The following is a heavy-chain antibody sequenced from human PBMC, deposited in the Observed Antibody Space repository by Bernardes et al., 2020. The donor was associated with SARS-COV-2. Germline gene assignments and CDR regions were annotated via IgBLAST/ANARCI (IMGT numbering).Heavy chain of an antibody. V-gene: IGHV1-18*01. CDR1: GYTFSDFG. J-gene: IGHJ5*02. D-gene: IGHD3-22*01. Sequence: ASVKVSCKASGYTFSDFGIIWVRQAPGQGLEWMGWISPYNGNTNYAQKIQGRVIMTTDTSTNTAYMELRSLKSDDTAFYFCAREVGSTGYYYGYFDPWGQGTLVTVSS. CDR2: ISPYNGNT. CDR3: AREVGSTGYYYGYFDP.